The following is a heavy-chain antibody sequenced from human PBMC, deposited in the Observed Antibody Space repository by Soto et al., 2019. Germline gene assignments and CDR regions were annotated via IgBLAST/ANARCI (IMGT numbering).Heavy chain of an antibody. D-gene: IGHD3-10*01. V-gene: IGHV3-33*01. CDR1: GFKFNSYG. CDR3: ARDRFGGTEGTNWLDP. J-gene: IGHJ5*02. Sequence: PGGSLRLSCAASGFKFNSYGMHWVRQAPGKGLEWVAVIRYDGSDTSYGDSVKGRFTISRDNSKNTLHLQMSSLRVDDTAVYYCARDRFGGTEGTNWLDPWGQGSLVTVSS. CDR2: IRYDGSDT.